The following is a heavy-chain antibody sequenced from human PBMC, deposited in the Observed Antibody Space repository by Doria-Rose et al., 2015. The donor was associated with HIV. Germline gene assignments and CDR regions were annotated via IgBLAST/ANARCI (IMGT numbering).Heavy chain of an antibody. CDR1: GVSLSSPGMG. V-gene: IGHV2-26*01. CDR2: IFSDDER. D-gene: IGHD6-13*01. CDR3: ARIKSSRWYHKYYFDF. J-gene: IGHJ4*02. Sequence: LKESGPVLVKPTETLTPTCTVSGVSLSSPGMGVSWIRQPPGKALEWLANIFSDDERSYKTSLKSRLTISRGTSKSQVVLTMTDMDPVDTATYYCARIKSSRWYHKYYFDFWGQGTLVIVSA.